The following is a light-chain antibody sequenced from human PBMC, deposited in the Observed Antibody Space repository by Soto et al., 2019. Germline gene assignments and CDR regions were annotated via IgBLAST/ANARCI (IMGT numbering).Light chain of an antibody. CDR1: QSVSSY. CDR2: GAS. CDR3: QQCCKSPWT. J-gene: IGKJ1*01. Sequence: IELTQAPTARSSPLGERATISCRASQSVSSYLAWYQQKPGQSPRLSIYGASNMATGIPDRFSGRGSGTDFTLTLRCLEPEDFAVYFCQQCCKSPWTVGQGTKVDIK. V-gene: IGKV3-11*01.